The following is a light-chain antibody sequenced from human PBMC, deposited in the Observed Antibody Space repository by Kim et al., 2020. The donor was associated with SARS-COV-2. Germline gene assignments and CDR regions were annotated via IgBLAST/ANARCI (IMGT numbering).Light chain of an antibody. CDR3: QQYEISPWT. J-gene: IGKJ1*01. CDR2: GAS. V-gene: IGKV3-20*01. Sequence: EIVLTQSPGTLSLSPGERATLSCRASQSVSSTYLAWYQQKPGQAPRLLIYGASTRATGIPDRFSGSESGTDFTLTISRLEPEDFAVYFCQQYEISPWTFGQGTKVDIK. CDR1: QSVSSTY.